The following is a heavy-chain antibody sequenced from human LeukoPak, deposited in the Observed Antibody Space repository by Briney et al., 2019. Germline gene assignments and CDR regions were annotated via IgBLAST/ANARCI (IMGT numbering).Heavy chain of an antibody. V-gene: IGHV4-59*12. Sequence: SETLSLTCTVSGGSISSYYWSWIRQPPGKGLEWIGYIYYSGSTNYNPSLKSRVTISVDTSKNQFSLQLNSVTPEDTAVYYCARDYRGYYGSGSYEGRFNWFDPWGQGTLVTVSS. CDR2: IYYSGST. J-gene: IGHJ5*02. CDR1: GGSISSYY. CDR3: ARDYRGYYGSGSYEGRFNWFDP. D-gene: IGHD3-10*01.